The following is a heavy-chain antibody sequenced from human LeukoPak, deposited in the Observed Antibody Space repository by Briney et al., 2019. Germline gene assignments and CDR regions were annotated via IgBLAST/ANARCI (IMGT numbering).Heavy chain of an antibody. CDR1: GFTFSTYS. J-gene: IGHJ6*02. D-gene: IGHD3/OR15-3a*01. V-gene: IGHV3-48*02. Sequence: AGGSLRLSCEASGFTFSTYSMNWVRQAPGKGLEWLSYITGSSVVIYYADSVKGRFTISRDNAKNSLYLQMNSLRDEDTAVYYCAREDSDSEAMDVWGQGTTVTVSS. CDR2: ITGSSVVI. CDR3: AREDSDSEAMDV.